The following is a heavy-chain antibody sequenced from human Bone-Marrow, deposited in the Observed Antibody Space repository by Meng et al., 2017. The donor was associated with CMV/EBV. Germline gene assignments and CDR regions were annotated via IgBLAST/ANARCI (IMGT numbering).Heavy chain of an antibody. CDR2: INPNSGGT. CDR3: ARDLNLRGGSYGY. D-gene: IGHD1-26*01. CDR1: GYTFTGYY. J-gene: IGHJ4*01. V-gene: IGHV1-2*02. Sequence: EQLWPSGAEVKKTGAAVKVSCKAPGYTFTGYYMHWVRQAPGQGLEWMGWINPNSGGTNYAQKFQGRVTMTRDTSISTAYMELSNLRSEDTAIYYCARDLNLRGGSYGYWGHGTLVTVSS.